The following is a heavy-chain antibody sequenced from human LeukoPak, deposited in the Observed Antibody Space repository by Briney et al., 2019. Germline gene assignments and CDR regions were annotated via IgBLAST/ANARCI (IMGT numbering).Heavy chain of an antibody. CDR2: IKQDGSDK. D-gene: IGHD1-1*01. Sequence: RPGGSLRLSCAASGFPFSSYWMSWVRQAPGKGLEWVANIKQDGSDKYYVDSVKGRFTISRDNAKNSLYLQLNSLRTDDTAVYYCARLTGTTGFDYWGQRTLVTVFS. CDR1: GFPFSSYW. V-gene: IGHV3-7*01. J-gene: IGHJ4*02. CDR3: ARLTGTTGFDY.